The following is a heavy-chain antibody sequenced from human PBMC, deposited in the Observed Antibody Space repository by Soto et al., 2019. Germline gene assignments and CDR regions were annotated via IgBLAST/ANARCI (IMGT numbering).Heavy chain of an antibody. V-gene: IGHV4-31*03. CDR1: GGSISSGGYY. Sequence: QVQLQESGPGLVKPSQTLSLTCTVSGGSISSGGYYWSWIRQHPGKGLEWIGYIYYSGSTYYNPSLKSRVTISVDTSKNQFSLKLSSVTAADTAVYYCARDSSSSVDYYYYGMDVWGQGTTVTVSS. CDR3: ARDSSSSVDYYYYGMDV. J-gene: IGHJ6*02. D-gene: IGHD6-6*01. CDR2: IYYSGST.